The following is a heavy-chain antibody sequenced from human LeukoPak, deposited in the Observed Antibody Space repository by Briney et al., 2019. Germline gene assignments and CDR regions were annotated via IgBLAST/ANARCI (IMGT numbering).Heavy chain of an antibody. CDR1: GGAISNAY. CDR3: AREPYTTSSDRHEKAFDY. V-gene: IGHV4-59*01. J-gene: IGHJ4*02. Sequence: SETLSLTCTVSGGAISNAYWSWIRQPPGKGLEWIGYIHHSGSTNYNPSLKSRVTISVDTSKNQFSLKLSSVTAADTAVYYCAREPYTTSSDRHEKAFDYWGQGTPVTVSS. CDR2: IHHSGST. D-gene: IGHD6-6*01.